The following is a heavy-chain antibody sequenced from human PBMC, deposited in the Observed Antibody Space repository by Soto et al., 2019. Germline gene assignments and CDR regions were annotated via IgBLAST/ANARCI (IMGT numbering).Heavy chain of an antibody. CDR1: GLKIINLW. Sequence: RVCNAAAGLKIINLWVSRVSKETGKGLEWVANIKHAGSETYYVDSVKGRLTISRDNAKSSLFLQMNSLRAEDTAVYYCAKEFRLGAVGTVGFDYWGQGTLVTVSS. CDR2: IKHAGSET. V-gene: IGHV3-7*03. CDR3: AKEFRLGAVGTVGFDY. D-gene: IGHD6-13*01. J-gene: IGHJ4*02.